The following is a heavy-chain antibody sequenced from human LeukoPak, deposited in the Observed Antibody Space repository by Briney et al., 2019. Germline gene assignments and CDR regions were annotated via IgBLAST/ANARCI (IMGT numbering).Heavy chain of an antibody. V-gene: IGHV3-7*01. D-gene: IGHD3-22*01. Sequence: PGGSLRLSCAASGVTFSSYWMSWVRQAPGKGLEWVANIKEDGGETYYVDSVKGRFTISRDNARNSLYLQMNSLRAEDTAVYYCARGRFNYDSSGYPSFYYWGQGTLVTVSS. CDR3: ARGRFNYDSSGYPSFYY. CDR1: GVTFSSYW. J-gene: IGHJ4*02. CDR2: IKEDGGET.